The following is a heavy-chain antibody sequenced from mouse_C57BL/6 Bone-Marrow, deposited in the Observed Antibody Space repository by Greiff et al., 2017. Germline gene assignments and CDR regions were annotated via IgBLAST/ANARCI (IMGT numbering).Heavy chain of an antibody. V-gene: IGHV1-72*01. CDR1: GYTFTSYW. D-gene: IGHD1-1*01. J-gene: IGHJ1*03. CDR2: IDPNSGGT. Sequence: QVQLKQPGAELVKPGASVKLSCTASGYTFTSYWMHWVKQRPGRGLERIGRIDPNSGGTKYNEKFKSKATLTGDKPSSTAYMQLSSLTSEDSAVYECADYGGVRGTGTTVTVSS. CDR3: ADYGGV.